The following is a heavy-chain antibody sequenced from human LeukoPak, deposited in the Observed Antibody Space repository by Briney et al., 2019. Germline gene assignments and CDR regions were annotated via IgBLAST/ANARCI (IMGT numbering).Heavy chain of an antibody. CDR3: AKDRAYYYGSGPENWFDP. V-gene: IGHV3-23*01. CDR1: GFTFSSYT. CDR2: ISGSGGST. D-gene: IGHD3-10*01. Sequence: GGSRRLSCAASGFTFSSYTMNWVRQAPGKGLEWVSAISGSGGSTYYADSVKGRFTISRDNSKNTLYLQMNSLRAEDTAVYYCAKDRAYYYGSGPENWFDPWGQGTLVTVSS. J-gene: IGHJ5*02.